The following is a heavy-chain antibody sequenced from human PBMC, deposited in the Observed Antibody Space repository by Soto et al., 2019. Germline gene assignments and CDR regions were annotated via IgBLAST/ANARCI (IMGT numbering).Heavy chain of an antibody. Sequence: GGSLRLSCAASGFTFNNYAMSWVRQAPGEGLEWVSDISGSGSSTYYADSVKGRFTISRDNSKNTLYLQMSGLRAEDTAVYYCAKAAAAARNNWFDPWGQGTLVTVSS. CDR3: AKAAAAARNNWFDP. V-gene: IGHV3-23*01. CDR1: GFTFNNYA. J-gene: IGHJ5*02. CDR2: ISGSGSST. D-gene: IGHD6-13*01.